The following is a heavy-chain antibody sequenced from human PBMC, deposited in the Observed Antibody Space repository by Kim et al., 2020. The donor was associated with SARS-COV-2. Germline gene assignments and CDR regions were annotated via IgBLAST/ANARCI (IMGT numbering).Heavy chain of an antibody. V-gene: IGHV3-23*03. Sequence: GGSLRLSCAASGFTFSTYAMSWVRQAPGMGLEWVSTIYSGGSSTFYADSVKGRFTISRDNSKNTLYLQINSLRAEDTAVYYCATTTSGGVFDYWGQGTM. D-gene: IGHD6-19*01. CDR3: ATTTSGGVFDY. J-gene: IGHJ4*02. CDR1: GFTFSTYA. CDR2: IYSGGSST.